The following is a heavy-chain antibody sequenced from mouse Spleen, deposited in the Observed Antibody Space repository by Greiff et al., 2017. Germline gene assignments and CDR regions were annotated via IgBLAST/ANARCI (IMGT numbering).Heavy chain of an antibody. D-gene: IGHD1-1*01. Sequence: VQLVESGAELVRPGVSVKISCKGSGYTFTDYAMHWVKQSHAKSLEWIGVISTYYGDASYNQKFKGKATMTVDKSSSTAYMELARLTSEDSAIYYCARDYGSSLDYWGQGTTLTVSS. CDR3: ARDYGSSLDY. V-gene: IGHV1S137*01. CDR1: GYTFTDYA. CDR2: ISTYYGDA. J-gene: IGHJ2*01.